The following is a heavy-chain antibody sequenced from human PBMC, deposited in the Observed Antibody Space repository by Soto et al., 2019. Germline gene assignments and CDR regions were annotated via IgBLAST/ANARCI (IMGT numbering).Heavy chain of an antibody. CDR2: INPNSGGP. CDR3: ARAYCGGDCYSDAFDI. CDR1: GYTFTGYY. D-gene: IGHD2-21*02. Sequence: QVQLVQSGAEVKKPGASVKVSCKASGYTFTGYYMHWVRQAPGQELEWMGWINPNSGGPNYAQKFQGWVTMTRDTSISTAYMELSRLRSDDTAVYYCARAYCGGDCYSDAFDIWGQGTMVTVSS. V-gene: IGHV1-2*04. J-gene: IGHJ3*02.